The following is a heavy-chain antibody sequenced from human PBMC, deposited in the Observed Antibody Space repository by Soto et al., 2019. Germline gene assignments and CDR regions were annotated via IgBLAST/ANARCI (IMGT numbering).Heavy chain of an antibody. CDR1: EFTFTSYA. CDR3: AKPLSGQWLASGGMDV. CDR2: ISGSAVST. D-gene: IGHD6-19*01. V-gene: IGHV3-23*01. J-gene: IGHJ6*02. Sequence: EVQLLESGGGLVQPGGSLRLSCAASEFTFTSYAMSWVRQAPGKGLEWVSGISGSAVSTYYADSVKGRFTISRDNSKNTLYLQMNSLRAEDTAVYYCAKPLSGQWLASGGMDVWGQGTTVTVSS.